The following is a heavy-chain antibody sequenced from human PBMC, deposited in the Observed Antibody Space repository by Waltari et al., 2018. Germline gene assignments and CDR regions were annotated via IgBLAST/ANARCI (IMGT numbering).Heavy chain of an antibody. D-gene: IGHD3-22*01. CDR3: VRGGYYYDSNGGYFQF. CDR1: GFIFADHY. Sequence: VQLVESGGGLVHPGGSLRVSCVVSGFIFADHYMDWVRQAPGQAPKWVGRIANRANSYITEYPASMKGRFTISREDSKNLLCLQMTDLKSEDTAIYYCVRGGYYYDSNGGYFQFWGRGTLVTVSS. CDR2: IANRANSYIT. J-gene: IGHJ1*01. V-gene: IGHV3-72*01.